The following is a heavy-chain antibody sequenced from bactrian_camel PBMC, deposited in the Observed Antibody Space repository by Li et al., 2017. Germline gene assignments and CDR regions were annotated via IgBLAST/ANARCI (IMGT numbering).Heavy chain of an antibody. CDR2: IYTGEGDT. CDR3: AANFYASCDKSGFRDWRYIY. CDR1: GDTIGRYC. V-gene: IGHV3S31*01. J-gene: IGHJ4*01. Sequence: DVQLVESGGGSVQAGGSLRLSCVASGDTIGRYCMGWFRQIPDKEREGVAAIYTGEGDTFYADSVKGRFAISHDRAKKTLYLQMNSLKPEDTGMYYCAANFYASCDKSGFRDWRYIYWGQGTQVTVS. D-gene: IGHD1*01.